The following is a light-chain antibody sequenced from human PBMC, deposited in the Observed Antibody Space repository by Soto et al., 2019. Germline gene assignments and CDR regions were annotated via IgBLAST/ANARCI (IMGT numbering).Light chain of an antibody. Sequence: EIVMTQSPATLSVSPGERVTLSCRASQSIGRSLAWYQQQPGQAPRLLIYGASTMATGTPVRFSGIGSGTEFTLTINSLQSEDFVVYYCHQYDDWPLTFGGGTKVEIK. V-gene: IGKV3D-15*01. CDR2: GAS. J-gene: IGKJ4*01. CDR1: QSIGRS. CDR3: HQYDDWPLT.